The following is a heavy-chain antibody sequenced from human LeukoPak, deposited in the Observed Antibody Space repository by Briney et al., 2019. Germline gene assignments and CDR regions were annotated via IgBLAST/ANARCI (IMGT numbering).Heavy chain of an antibody. CDR2: INPNSGGT. CDR3: ARDASRTTAPDDY. J-gene: IGHJ4*02. CDR1: GYTFTDYY. D-gene: IGHD1-1*01. V-gene: IGHV1-2*02. Sequence: ASVKVSFKASGYTFTDYYMHWVRQAPGQGLEWMGWINPNSGGTSYAQKFQGRVTMTRDTSISTAYIELSGLTSDDTAVYYCARDASRTTAPDDYWGQGTLVTVSS.